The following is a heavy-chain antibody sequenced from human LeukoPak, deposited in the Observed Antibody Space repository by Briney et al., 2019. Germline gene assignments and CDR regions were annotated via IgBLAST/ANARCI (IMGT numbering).Heavy chain of an antibody. J-gene: IGHJ5*02. Sequence: SETLSLTCTLSGASFTSGTYYLSWIRQPAGKGLEWIGRIHTSGITHYNPSLKSRVTISVDTSNTQFSSKLDSVTAADTAVYYCAKEDRVKYWFDPWGQGTLVTVSS. CDR1: GASFTSGTYY. CDR2: IHTSGIT. D-gene: IGHD1-14*01. CDR3: AKEDRVKYWFDP. V-gene: IGHV4-61*02.